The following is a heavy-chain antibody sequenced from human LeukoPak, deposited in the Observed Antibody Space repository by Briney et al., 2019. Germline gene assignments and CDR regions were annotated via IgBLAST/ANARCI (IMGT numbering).Heavy chain of an antibody. J-gene: IGHJ3*02. CDR3: ACLTTADAFDI. CDR2: IYYSGST. V-gene: IGHV4-38-2*02. Sequence: SETLSLTCTVSGYSISNGYFWGWIRQPPGKGLEWIGSIYYSGSTYYNPSLKSRVTISVDTSKNQFSLKLSSVTAADTAVYYCACLTTADAFDIWGQGTMVTVSS. D-gene: IGHD3-22*01. CDR1: GYSISNGYF.